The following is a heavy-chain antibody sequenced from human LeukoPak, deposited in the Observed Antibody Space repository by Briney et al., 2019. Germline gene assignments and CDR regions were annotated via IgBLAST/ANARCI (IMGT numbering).Heavy chain of an antibody. CDR3: ARGVAAAGTTLDY. J-gene: IGHJ4*02. CDR2: IYSGGTT. Sequence: GGSLRLSCAASGFTVSSSYMTWVRQAPGKGLEWVSVIYSGGTTYYADSVKGRFTISRDNSKNTLYLQMNSLRAEDTAVYYCARGVAAAGTTLDYWGQGTLVTASS. D-gene: IGHD6-13*01. CDR1: GFTVSSSY. V-gene: IGHV3-66*01.